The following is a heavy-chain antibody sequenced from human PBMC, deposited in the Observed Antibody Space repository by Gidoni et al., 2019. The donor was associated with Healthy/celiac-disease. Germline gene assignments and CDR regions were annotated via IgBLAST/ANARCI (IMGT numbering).Heavy chain of an antibody. Sequence: EVQLVESGGGLVQPGGSLRRSCSASGLTFSSYAMHWVRQAPGKGLEYVSAISSNGGSTYYADSVKGRFTISRDNSKNTLYLQMSSLRAEDTAVYYCVPHPVEMATIGRVYWGQGTLVTVSS. CDR3: VPHPVEMATIGRVY. CDR1: GLTFSSYA. CDR2: ISSNGGST. V-gene: IGHV3-64D*06. D-gene: IGHD5-12*01. J-gene: IGHJ4*02.